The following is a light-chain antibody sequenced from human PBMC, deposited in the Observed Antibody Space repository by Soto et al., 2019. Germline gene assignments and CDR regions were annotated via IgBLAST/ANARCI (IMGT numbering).Light chain of an antibody. CDR2: GAS. CDR3: QQYNDWPSLT. Sequence: MTQSPSSLSASVEDRVITTCRASQSISNHLNWYQQKPGQVPSLLIYGASTRATGIPARFSGHGSGTEFTLTISSLQSEDSAVYYCQQYNDWPSLTFGGGTKVDIK. V-gene: IGKV3D-15*01. CDR1: QSISNH. J-gene: IGKJ4*01.